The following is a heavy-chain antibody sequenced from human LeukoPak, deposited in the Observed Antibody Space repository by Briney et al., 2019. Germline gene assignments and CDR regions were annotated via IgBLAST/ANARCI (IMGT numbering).Heavy chain of an antibody. D-gene: IGHD5-12*01. CDR2: TYYRSKWNN. V-gene: IGHV6-1*01. CDR1: GDSVSNDRAA. Sequence: SQTLSLTCAISGDSVSNDRAAWHWIWQSPSRGLEWLGRTYYRSKWNNDFALSVQGRITINADTSKNQFSLQLNSVTPEDTAVYYCARDVVGMGGYGAYVGHPLDYWDQGILVTVSS. J-gene: IGHJ4*02. CDR3: ARDVVGMGGYGAYVGHPLDY.